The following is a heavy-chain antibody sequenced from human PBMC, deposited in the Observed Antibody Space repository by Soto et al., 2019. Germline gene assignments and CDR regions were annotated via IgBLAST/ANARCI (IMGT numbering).Heavy chain of an antibody. D-gene: IGHD5-12*01. Sequence: PSETLSLTCTVSGASITSNSYWACMRQPPGKGVEWIGSIYYTEGTSSNPSLRSRVTMSVDTSNNQFSLRLSSVTAADTAVYYCARHERSRGYLYSDYDSGSEWGQGTLVTVPS. J-gene: IGHJ4*02. CDR3: ARHERSRGYLYSDYDSGSE. V-gene: IGHV4-39*01. CDR2: IYYTEGT. CDR1: GASITSNSY.